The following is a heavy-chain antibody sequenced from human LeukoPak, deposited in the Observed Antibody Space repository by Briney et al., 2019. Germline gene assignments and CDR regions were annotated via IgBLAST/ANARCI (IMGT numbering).Heavy chain of an antibody. V-gene: IGHV3-66*01. CDR3: ARDYGSGNYFLYFDS. J-gene: IGHJ4*02. CDR1: GFTGSTNY. D-gene: IGHD3-10*01. CDR2: IYGGGNV. Sequence: PGGSLRLSCAAFGFTGSTNYLTWVRQAPGKGLEWVSVIYGGGNVHYADSVQGRFTISRDKSNKSLYLQMNGLRAEDTALYYCARDYGSGNYFLYFDSWGQGTLVTVSS.